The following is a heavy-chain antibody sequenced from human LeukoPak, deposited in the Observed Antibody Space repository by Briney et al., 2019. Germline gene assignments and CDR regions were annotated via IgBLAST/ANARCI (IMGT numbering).Heavy chain of an antibody. CDR3: ARASVVTSPFDY. CDR1: GFTVSSNY. V-gene: IGHV3-53*01. CDR2: IYSGGST. J-gene: IGHJ4*02. D-gene: IGHD4-23*01. Sequence: PGGSLRLSCATSGFTVSSNYMSWVRQAPGKGLEWVSVIYSGGSTYYADSVKGRFTISRDNAKNSLYLQMNTLRADDTAVYYCARASVVTSPFDYWGQGTLVTVSS.